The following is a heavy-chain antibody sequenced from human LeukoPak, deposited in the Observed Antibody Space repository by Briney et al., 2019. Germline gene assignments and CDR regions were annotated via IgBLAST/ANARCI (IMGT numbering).Heavy chain of an antibody. Sequence: MSSETLSLTCTVSGGSISSSSYYWGWIRQPPGKGLEWIGSIYYSGSTYYNPSLKSRVTISVDTPKNQFSLKLSSVTAADTAVYYCARDLSQWLVLGVWDYWGQGTLVTVSS. CDR1: GGSISSSSYY. CDR3: ARDLSQWLVLGVWDY. J-gene: IGHJ4*02. D-gene: IGHD6-19*01. CDR2: IYYSGST. V-gene: IGHV4-39*07.